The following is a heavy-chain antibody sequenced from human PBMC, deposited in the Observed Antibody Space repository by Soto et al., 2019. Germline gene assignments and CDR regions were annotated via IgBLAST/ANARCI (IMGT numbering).Heavy chain of an antibody. V-gene: IGHV3-21*01. CDR1: GFTFSSYS. Sequence: GGSLRLSCAASGFTFSSYSMNWVRQAPGKGLEWVSSISSSSSYIYYADSVKGRFTISRDNAKNSLYLQMNSLRAEDTAVYYCARPLGQLLPYYYYYYMDVWGKGTTVTVSS. CDR3: ARPLGQLLPYYYYYYMDV. D-gene: IGHD2-15*01. CDR2: ISSSSSYI. J-gene: IGHJ6*03.